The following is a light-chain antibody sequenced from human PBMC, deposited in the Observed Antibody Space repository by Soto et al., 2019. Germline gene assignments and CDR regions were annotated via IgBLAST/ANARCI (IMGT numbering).Light chain of an antibody. V-gene: IGKV3-20*01. J-gene: IGKJ1*01. CDR3: QQYVSSPWA. CDR2: GAS. CDR1: QSVGGTF. Sequence: EIVLTQSPGTLSLSPGEGATLSCRASQSVGGTFLAWYQQKGGQAPRLLIHGASNRATGIPARFSGSGSGTDFTLTISSLEPEDFAVYYCQQYVSSPWAFGQGTKVDIK.